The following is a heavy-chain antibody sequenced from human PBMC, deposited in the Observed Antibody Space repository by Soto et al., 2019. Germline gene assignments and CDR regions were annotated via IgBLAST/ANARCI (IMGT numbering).Heavy chain of an antibody. V-gene: IGHV3-48*03. CDR3: ARGRDGSSPYFYGMDV. Sequence: PGGSLRLSCAASGFIFSSYEMNWVRQAPGKGLEWVSYIIGSGTTIYHAESVEGRFTISRDNAKNSLYLQMNSLRAEDTAVYYCARGRDGSSPYFYGMDVWGQGTTVTVSS. CDR2: IIGSGTTI. D-gene: IGHD2-2*01. CDR1: GFIFSSYE. J-gene: IGHJ6*02.